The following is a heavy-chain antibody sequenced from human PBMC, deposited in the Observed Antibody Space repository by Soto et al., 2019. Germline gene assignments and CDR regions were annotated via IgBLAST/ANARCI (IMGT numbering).Heavy chain of an antibody. D-gene: IGHD4-17*01. CDR3: ARDLSGDYGAXDT. J-gene: IGHJ3*02. CDR1: GFTFSSYG. CDR2: IWYDGSNK. Sequence: PGGSLRLSCAPSGFTFSSYGMHWARQAPGKGLEWVAVIWYDGSNKVYADSVKGRFTISRDNSKNTLYLQMNSLRAEDTAVYYCARDLSGDYGAXDTRGQGTMVTVS. V-gene: IGHV3-33*01.